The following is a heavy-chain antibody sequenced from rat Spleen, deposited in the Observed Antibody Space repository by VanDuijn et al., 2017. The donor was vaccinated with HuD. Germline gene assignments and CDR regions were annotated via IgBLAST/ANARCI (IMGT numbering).Heavy chain of an antibody. D-gene: IGHD2-2*01. J-gene: IGHJ1*01. CDR2: IIYDDSRT. Sequence: EVQLVESGGGLVQPGRSLKLSCAASGFTFSDYNMAWVRQAPKRGLEWVATIIYDDSRTYYRDSVKGRFTISRDNAKNTLYLQMDNLRSEDTATYFCARAGYLRDWYFDFWGPGTMVTVSS. V-gene: IGHV5S10*01. CDR3: ARAGYLRDWYFDF. CDR1: GFTFSDYN.